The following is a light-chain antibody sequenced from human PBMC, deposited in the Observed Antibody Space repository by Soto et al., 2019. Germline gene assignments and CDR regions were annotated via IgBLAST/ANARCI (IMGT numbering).Light chain of an antibody. CDR2: GAS. J-gene: IGKJ2*01. Sequence: EMVLTQSPGTMSLSPGERATLACRASQSVSSSYLAWYQQKPGQAPRLLIYGASSRATGIPDRFSGSGSVTDFTLTISRLETEDFAVYYCQQYGSSHSTFGQGTKLESK. CDR3: QQYGSSHST. CDR1: QSVSSSY. V-gene: IGKV3-20*01.